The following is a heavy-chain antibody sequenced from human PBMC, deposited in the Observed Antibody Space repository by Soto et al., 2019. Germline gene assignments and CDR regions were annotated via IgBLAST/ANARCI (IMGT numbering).Heavy chain of an antibody. CDR3: ARVRSSSGYYYGY. CDR1: GDTFTSYY. Sequence: ASVKVSCKASGDTFTSYYMHWVRGAPGQGLEWMGMINPSGVSTSYAQNFQGRVTMTRDTSTSTVYIELSSLRSEDTAVYYFARVRSSSGYYYGYWGQGTPVTVSS. D-gene: IGHD3-22*01. CDR2: INPSGVST. V-gene: IGHV1-46*01. J-gene: IGHJ4*02.